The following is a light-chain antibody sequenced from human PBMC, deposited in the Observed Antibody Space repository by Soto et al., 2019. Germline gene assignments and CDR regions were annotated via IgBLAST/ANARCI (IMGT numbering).Light chain of an antibody. Sequence: EIVLTQSPGSLSLSPGERATLSCRASQSVSSSYLAWYQQKPGQAPRLLIYGASSRATGIPDRFSGSGSGTDFTLTISSLQPDDFATYYCQQYNSYPTFGQGTKVDI. CDR2: GAS. CDR1: QSVSSSY. V-gene: IGKV3-20*01. CDR3: QQYNSYPT. J-gene: IGKJ1*01.